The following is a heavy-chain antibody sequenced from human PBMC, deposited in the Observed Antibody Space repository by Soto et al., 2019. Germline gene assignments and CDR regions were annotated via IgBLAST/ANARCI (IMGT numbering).Heavy chain of an antibody. CDR2: IWYDGSNK. Sequence: QVQLVESGGGVVQPGRSLRLSCAASGFTFSSYGMHWVRQAPGKGLEWVAVIWYDGSNKYYADSVKGRFTISRDNSKNTLYLQMNSLRAEHTAVYYCARAPHDFWSGYSDYWGQGTLVTVSS. CDR1: GFTFSSYG. CDR3: ARAPHDFWSGYSDY. D-gene: IGHD3-3*01. V-gene: IGHV3-33*01. J-gene: IGHJ4*02.